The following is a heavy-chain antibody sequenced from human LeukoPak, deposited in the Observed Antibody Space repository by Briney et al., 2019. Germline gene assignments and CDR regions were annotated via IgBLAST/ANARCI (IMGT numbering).Heavy chain of an antibody. D-gene: IGHD2-2*01. CDR2: INHSGGT. Sequence: SETLSLTCAVYGGSFSGYYWSWIRQPPGKGLEWIGEINHSGGTNYNPSLKSRVTISVDTSKNQFSLKLSSVTAADTAVYYCARAPKTIVVVPAAIRAPAAGYYMDVWGKGTTVTVSS. CDR3: ARAPKTIVVVPAAIRAPAAGYYMDV. CDR1: GGSFSGYY. V-gene: IGHV4-34*01. J-gene: IGHJ6*03.